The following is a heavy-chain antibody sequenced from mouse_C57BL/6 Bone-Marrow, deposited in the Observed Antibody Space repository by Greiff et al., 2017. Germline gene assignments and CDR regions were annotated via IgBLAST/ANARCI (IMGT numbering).Heavy chain of an antibody. CDR2: IYPRSGNT. D-gene: IGHD1-1*01. CDR3: ARTVGPFYAMDY. Sequence: VKLQESGAELARPGASVKLSCKASGYTFTSYGISWVKQRTGQGLEWIGEIYPRSGNTYYNEKFKGKATLTADKSSSTAYMELRSLTSEDSAVYFCARTVGPFYAMDYWGQGTSVTVSS. CDR1: GYTFTSYG. V-gene: IGHV1-81*01. J-gene: IGHJ4*01.